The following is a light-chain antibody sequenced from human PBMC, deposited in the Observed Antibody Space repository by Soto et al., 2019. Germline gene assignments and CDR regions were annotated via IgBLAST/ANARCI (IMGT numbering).Light chain of an antibody. V-gene: IGKV3-11*01. CDR1: QSVSSY. CDR3: QQRSNGLGIT. Sequence: EIVLTQSPATLSLSPGERATLSCRASQSVSSYLAWYQQKPGQAPRLLIYDASNRATGIPARFSGSGSGTDFTLTISSLEPEDFVVYYCQQRSNGLGITFGPGTKVDIK. J-gene: IGKJ3*01. CDR2: DAS.